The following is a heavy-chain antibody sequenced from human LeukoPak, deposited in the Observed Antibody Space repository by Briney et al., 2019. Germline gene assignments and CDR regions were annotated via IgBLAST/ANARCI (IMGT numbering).Heavy chain of an antibody. J-gene: IGHJ4*02. Sequence: GGSLRLSCAASGFTSSSYSMNWVRQAPGKGLEWVSSISSSSSYIYYADSVKGRFTISRDNSKNTLYLQMNSLRAEDTAVYYCSKDLDSYGSYWGQGALVTVSS. CDR1: GFTSSSYS. CDR2: ISSSSSYI. CDR3: SKDLDSYGSY. D-gene: IGHD5-18*01. V-gene: IGHV3-21*04.